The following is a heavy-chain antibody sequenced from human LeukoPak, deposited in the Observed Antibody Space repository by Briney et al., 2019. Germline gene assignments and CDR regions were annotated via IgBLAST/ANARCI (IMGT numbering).Heavy chain of an antibody. J-gene: IGHJ2*01. D-gene: IGHD3-16*01. V-gene: IGHV3-23*01. CDR1: GFTFSTYA. CDR2: ISGSGGNT. Sequence: GGSLRLSCAASGFTFSTYAMSWVRQAPGKGLEWVSAISGSGGNTHYADSVKGRFTISRHNSKNTLYVQMNSLRVEDTAVYYCTQGARADTDWYFDLWGRGTLVTVAS. CDR3: TQGARADTDWYFDL.